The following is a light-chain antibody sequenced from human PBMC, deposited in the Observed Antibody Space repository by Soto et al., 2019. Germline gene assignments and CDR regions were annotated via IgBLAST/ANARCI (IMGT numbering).Light chain of an antibody. CDR1: QSVSSNY. Sequence: EIVLTQSPGTLSLSPGERATLSCRASQSVSSNYLAWYRQKPGQAPRLLIHGASSRATGIPDRFSGSGSGTDFTLTISRLEPEDFAVYICQQYGGSPLTFGGGTKVEIK. J-gene: IGKJ4*01. V-gene: IGKV3-20*01. CDR2: GAS. CDR3: QQYGGSPLT.